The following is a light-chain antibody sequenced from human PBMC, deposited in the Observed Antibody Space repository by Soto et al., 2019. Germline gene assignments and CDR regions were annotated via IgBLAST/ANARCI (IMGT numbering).Light chain of an antibody. CDR3: QQSYSTPWT. V-gene: IGKV1-39*01. J-gene: IGKJ1*01. CDR2: AAS. CDR1: QSISSY. Sequence: DLPMTQSPSSLSASVGDRVTITCRASQSISSYLNWYQQKPGKAPKLLIYAASSLQSGVPSRFSGSGSGTDFTLTIGSLQSEDFASYFCQQSYSTPWTFGQGTKVEIK.